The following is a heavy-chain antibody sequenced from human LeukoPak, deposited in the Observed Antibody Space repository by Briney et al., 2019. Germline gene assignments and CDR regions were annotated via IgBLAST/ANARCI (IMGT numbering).Heavy chain of an antibody. V-gene: IGHV1-46*01. CDR2: INPSGGST. CDR1: GYTFTSYY. Sequence: ASVKVSCKASGYTFTSYYMHWVRQAPGQGLEWMGIINPSGGSTSYAQKFQGRVTMTRDTSISTAYMELSRLRSDDTAVYYCARSSAKYSSGWFIWGQGTLVTVSS. J-gene: IGHJ4*02. D-gene: IGHD6-19*01. CDR3: ARSSAKYSSGWFI.